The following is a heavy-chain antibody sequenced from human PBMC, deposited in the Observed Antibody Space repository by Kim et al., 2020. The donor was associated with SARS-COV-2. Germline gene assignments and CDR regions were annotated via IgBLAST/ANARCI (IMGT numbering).Heavy chain of an antibody. V-gene: IGHV3-74*01. J-gene: IGHJ4*02. CDR1: GFTFTTYW. CDR2: IKNDGSSI. D-gene: IGHD4-17*01. CDR3: TMTERAKMTTSAWD. Sequence: GGSLRLSCAASGFTFTTYWMHWVRQAPGKGLVWVSRIKNDGSSIRYADSVKGRFTISRDNAKNTLYLQMDSLRVEDTAVYYCTMTERAKMTTSAWDWGQGTQVTVSS.